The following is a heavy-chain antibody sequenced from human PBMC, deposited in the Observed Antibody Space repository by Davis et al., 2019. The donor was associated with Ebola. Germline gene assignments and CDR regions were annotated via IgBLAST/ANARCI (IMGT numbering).Heavy chain of an antibody. D-gene: IGHD3-3*01. J-gene: IGHJ6*04. V-gene: IGHV3-23*01. CDR3: ARSGLSFGVVKYHYGMDV. CDR1: GFTFSSYA. CDR2: ISASGGTT. Sequence: GESLKISCAASGFTFSSYAMSWVRQAPGKGLEWVSSISASGGTTYYRDSVEGRFTISRANSKNTVYLQMNSLRAEDTAVYYCARSGLSFGVVKYHYGMDVWGKGTTVTVSS.